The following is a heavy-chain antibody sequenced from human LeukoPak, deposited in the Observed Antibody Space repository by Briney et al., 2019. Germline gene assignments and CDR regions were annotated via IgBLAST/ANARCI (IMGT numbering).Heavy chain of an antibody. CDR3: TRGPPDGSGNYYPGDF. D-gene: IGHD3-10*01. J-gene: IGHJ4*02. CDR1: GFTFSSHW. V-gene: IGHV3-74*01. CDR2: ISSDGTNT. Sequence: GGSLRLSCAASGFTFSSHWMHWVRQAPGKGLVWVSRISSDGTNTNYADSVKGRFTISKDNAKNTLYLQMNSLRVEDTAVYYCTRGPPDGSGNYYPGDFWGQGTLVTVSS.